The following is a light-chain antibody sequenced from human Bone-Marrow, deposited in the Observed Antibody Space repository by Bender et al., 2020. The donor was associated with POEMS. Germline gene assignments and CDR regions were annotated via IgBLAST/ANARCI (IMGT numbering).Light chain of an antibody. CDR2: EVT. CDR1: SSDVGSYNL. Sequence: QSALTQPASVSGSPGQSITISCTGTSSDVGSYNLVSWYQRHPGKAPKVMIYEVTKRPSGVSNRFSGSKSGNTASLTISGLQAEDEANYYCCSYAGTDTFDVFGGGTKLTVL. V-gene: IGLV2-23*02. CDR3: CSYAGTDTFDV. J-gene: IGLJ2*01.